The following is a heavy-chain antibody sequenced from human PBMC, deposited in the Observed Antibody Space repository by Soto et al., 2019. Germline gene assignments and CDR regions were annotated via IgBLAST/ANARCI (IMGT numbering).Heavy chain of an antibody. D-gene: IGHD6-19*01. Sequence: GGSLRLSCAASGFTFSNYWMHWVRQAPGKGPMWVSRIKNDGSGTYYADSVKGRLTITPDTSKNQLPLQLNSVTPEDTAVYFCARDSSGWHWYFDLWGRGTLVTVSS. J-gene: IGHJ2*01. V-gene: IGHV3-74*01. CDR3: ARDSSGWHWYFDL. CDR2: IKNDGSGT. CDR1: GFTFSNYW.